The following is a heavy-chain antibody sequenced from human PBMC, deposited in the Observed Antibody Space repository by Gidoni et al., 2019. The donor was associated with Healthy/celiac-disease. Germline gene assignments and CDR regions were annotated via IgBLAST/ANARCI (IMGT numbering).Heavy chain of an antibody. J-gene: IGHJ4*02. Sequence: QVQLVQSGAEVKKPGDSVKVSCKASGYTFTSYYMHWVRQAPGQGREWMGIINPSGGSTSYAQKFQGRVTMTRDTSTSTVYRELSSLRSEDTAVYYCARDIYSYGSYFDYWGQGTLVTVSS. D-gene: IGHD5-18*01. CDR1: GYTFTSYY. CDR2: INPSGGST. CDR3: ARDIYSYGSYFDY. V-gene: IGHV1-46*01.